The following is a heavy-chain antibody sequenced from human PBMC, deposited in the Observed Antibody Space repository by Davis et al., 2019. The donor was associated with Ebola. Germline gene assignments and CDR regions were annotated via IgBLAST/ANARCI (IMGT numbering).Heavy chain of an antibody. CDR2: ISGSGSDT. CDR3: AKSGANYYDSSGPDYYFDY. V-gene: IGHV3-11*03. D-gene: IGHD3-22*01. Sequence: GGSLRLSCAASGFTFSDYYMSWIRQAPGKGLEWVSSISGSGSDTSHADSVKGRFSISRDNSKNTLYLQMNSLRAEDTAVYYCAKSGANYYDSSGPDYYFDYWGRGTLVTVSS. CDR1: GFTFSDYY. J-gene: IGHJ4*02.